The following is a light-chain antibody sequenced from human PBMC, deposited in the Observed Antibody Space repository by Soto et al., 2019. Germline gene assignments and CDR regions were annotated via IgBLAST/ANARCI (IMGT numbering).Light chain of an antibody. CDR1: QSISSW. CDR3: QQYNSSPWT. V-gene: IGKV1-5*03. J-gene: IGKJ1*01. Sequence: DIQMTQSPSTLSASVGDRVTITCRARQSISSWLAWYQQKPGKAPKLLIYKASSLESGVPSRFSGSGSGTEFTLTISSLQADDFATYYCQQYNSSPWTFGQGTKVEIK. CDR2: KAS.